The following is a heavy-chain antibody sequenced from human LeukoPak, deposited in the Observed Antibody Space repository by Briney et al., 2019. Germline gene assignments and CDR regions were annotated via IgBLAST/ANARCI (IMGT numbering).Heavy chain of an antibody. V-gene: IGHV4-4*09. Sequence: PSETLSLTCTTSGVSISRFYWSWVRQPPGKGLEWIGNIYSGVPTYFNPSLKSRVIISVDTSKNQFSLNLTSVTAADTAKYYCVQTIGWPGFDYWGQGILVTVSS. D-gene: IGHD6-19*01. J-gene: IGHJ4*02. CDR1: GVSISRFY. CDR2: IYSGVPT. CDR3: VQTIGWPGFDY.